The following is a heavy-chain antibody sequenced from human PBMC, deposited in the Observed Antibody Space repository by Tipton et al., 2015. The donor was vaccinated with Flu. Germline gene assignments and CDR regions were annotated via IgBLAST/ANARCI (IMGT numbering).Heavy chain of an antibody. Sequence: TLSLTCAVYGESFSGYYWSWIRQTPGRGLEWIGEINHSGSTNYNTALKSRVTMSVDTSKNQVSLNLSSVTAADTAVYYCAKWSSSWWSFDYWGQGALVTVSS. CDR3: AKWSSSWWSFDY. D-gene: IGHD6-13*01. CDR2: INHSGST. V-gene: IGHV4-34*01. CDR1: GESFSGYY. J-gene: IGHJ4*02.